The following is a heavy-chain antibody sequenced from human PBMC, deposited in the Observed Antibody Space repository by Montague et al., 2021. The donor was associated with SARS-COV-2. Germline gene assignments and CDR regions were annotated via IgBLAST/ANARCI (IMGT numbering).Heavy chain of an antibody. CDR1: GGSFSGYY. CDR3: ARGRRILLWFGELLSGGDYYGMDV. D-gene: IGHD3-10*01. Sequence: SETLSLTCAVYGGSFSGYYWSWIRQPPGKGLEWIGEINHSGSTNYNPSLKSRVTISVDTSKNQFSLKLSSVTAADTAVYYCARGRRILLWFGELLSGGDYYGMDVCGQGTTVTVSS. CDR2: INHSGST. J-gene: IGHJ6*02. V-gene: IGHV4-34*01.